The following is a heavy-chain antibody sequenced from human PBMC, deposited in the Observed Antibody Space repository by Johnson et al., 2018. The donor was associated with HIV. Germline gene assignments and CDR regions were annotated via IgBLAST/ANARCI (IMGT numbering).Heavy chain of an antibody. CDR3: AREGLQDPAWDAFDI. CDR1: GFTFSSYP. V-gene: IGHV3-7*01. J-gene: IGHJ3*02. Sequence: EVQLVESGGGVVQPGRSLRLSCAASGFTFSSYPMHWVRQAPGKGLEWVANIKQDGSEKYYVDSVKGRFTISRDNAKNSLYLQMNSLRAEDTAVYYCAREGLQDPAWDAFDIWGQGTMVTVSS. CDR2: IKQDGSEK.